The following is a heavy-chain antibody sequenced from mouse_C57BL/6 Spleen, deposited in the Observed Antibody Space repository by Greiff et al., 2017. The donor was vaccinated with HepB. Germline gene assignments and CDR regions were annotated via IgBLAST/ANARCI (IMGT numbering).Heavy chain of an antibody. Sequence: QVQLKQPGAELVRPGTSVKLSCKASGYTFTSYWMHWVKQRPGQGLEWIGVIDPSDSYTNYNQKFKGKATLTVDTSSSTAYMQLSSLTSEDSAVYYGARGQGGSCAYWGQGTLVTVSA. V-gene: IGHV1-59*01. CDR2: IDPSDSYT. CDR1: GYTFTSYW. CDR3: ARGQGGSCAY. J-gene: IGHJ3*01.